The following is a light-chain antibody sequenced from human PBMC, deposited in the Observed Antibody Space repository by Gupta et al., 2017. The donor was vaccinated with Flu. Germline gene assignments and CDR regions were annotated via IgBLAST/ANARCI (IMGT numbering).Light chain of an antibody. CDR2: DAS. CDR3: QQRSNWPPNT. Sequence: EILLTQSLATLSLSPGERATLSCRASLSVSSYLAWYQQKPGQAPRLLIYDASNRATGSPARLSGSGSGRDFTLTISSREPEDFAGYYCQQRSNWPPNTFGQGTRLEIK. CDR1: LSVSSY. J-gene: IGKJ5*01. V-gene: IGKV3-11*02.